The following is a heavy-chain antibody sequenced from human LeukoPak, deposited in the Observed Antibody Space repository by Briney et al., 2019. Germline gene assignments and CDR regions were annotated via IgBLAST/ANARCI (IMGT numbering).Heavy chain of an antibody. CDR2: IQQDGNEK. J-gene: IGHJ4*02. CDR1: GFTFSSYG. V-gene: IGHV3-7*01. CDR3: ASRIVGTPDYFDY. D-gene: IGHD1-26*01. Sequence: GGSLRLSCAASGFTFSSYGMHWVRQAPGKGLEWVANIQQDGNEKYYVDSVKGRFTISRDNAKNSLYLQMNSLRVEDTAVYYCASRIVGTPDYFDYWGQGTLVTVSS.